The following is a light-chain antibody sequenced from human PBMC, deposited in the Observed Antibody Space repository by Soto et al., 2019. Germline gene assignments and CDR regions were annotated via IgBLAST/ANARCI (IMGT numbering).Light chain of an antibody. CDR1: QSVNINY. CDR3: QHYGHSPIFT. Sequence: EIVLTQSPGTLSLSPGERATLSCRASQSVNINYLAWYQHKPGQPPSLLMYGTSSRATGIPDRFSGSGSGTDFLLPITRLEPDDFAVYYCQHYGHSPIFTFGPGTKVDFK. V-gene: IGKV3-20*01. J-gene: IGKJ3*01. CDR2: GTS.